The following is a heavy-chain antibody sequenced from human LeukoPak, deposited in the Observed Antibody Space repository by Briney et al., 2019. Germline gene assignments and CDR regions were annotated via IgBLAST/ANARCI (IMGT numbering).Heavy chain of an antibody. CDR3: AKVRAYDFWSGERAFDI. CDR1: GFTFSSYA. Sequence: GGSLRLSCAASGFTFSSYAMSWVRQAPGKGLEWVSTLSGGGGNTYYADSVKGRFTISRDNSKSTLFLQMNSLRAEDTAVYYCAKVRAYDFWSGERAFDIWGQGTMVTVSS. D-gene: IGHD3-3*01. J-gene: IGHJ3*02. V-gene: IGHV3-23*01. CDR2: LSGGGGNT.